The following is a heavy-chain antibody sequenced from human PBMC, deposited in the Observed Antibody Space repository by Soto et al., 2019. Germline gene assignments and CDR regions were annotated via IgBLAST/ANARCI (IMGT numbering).Heavy chain of an antibody. CDR1: GGSISSYY. CDR2: IYYSGST. CDR3: ARCLGMGDDYYYYMDV. J-gene: IGHJ6*03. Sequence: SQTLSLTCTVSGGSISSYYWSWIRQPPGKGLEWIGYIYYSGSTNYNPSLKSRVTISVDTSKNQFSLKLSSVTAADTAVYYCARCLGMGDDYYYYMDVWGKGTTVTVSS. D-gene: IGHD7-27*01. V-gene: IGHV4-59*01.